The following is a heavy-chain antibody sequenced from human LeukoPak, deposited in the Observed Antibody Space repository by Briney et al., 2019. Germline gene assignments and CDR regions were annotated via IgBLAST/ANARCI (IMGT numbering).Heavy chain of an antibody. CDR2: IWYDGSNR. V-gene: IGHV3-33*06. CDR3: AKDPAEYGDYVGALDI. Sequence: PGGSLRLSCVASEFSFSIYGMHWVRQAPGKELAWVAVIWYDGSNRYYADSAKGRFIISRDNSKNTLYLQMNSLRAEDTAVYYCAKDPAEYGDYVGALDIWGQGTMVTVSS. J-gene: IGHJ3*02. CDR1: EFSFSIYG. D-gene: IGHD4-17*01.